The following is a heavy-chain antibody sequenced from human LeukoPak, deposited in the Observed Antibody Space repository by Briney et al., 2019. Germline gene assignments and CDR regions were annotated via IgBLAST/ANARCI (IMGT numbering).Heavy chain of an antibody. Sequence: QPGGSLRLSCAASGFTFDDYAMHWVRQAPGKGLEWVSGISWNSGSIGYADSVKGRFTISRDNAKNSLYLQMNSLRAEDTAVYYCAKGHMMRIAAATYDAFDIWGQGTMVTVSS. J-gene: IGHJ3*02. CDR1: GFTFDDYA. CDR2: ISWNSGSI. D-gene: IGHD6-13*01. CDR3: AKGHMMRIAAATYDAFDI. V-gene: IGHV3-9*01.